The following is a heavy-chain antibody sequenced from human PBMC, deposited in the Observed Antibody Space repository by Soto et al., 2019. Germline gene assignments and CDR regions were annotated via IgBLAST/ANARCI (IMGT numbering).Heavy chain of an antibody. CDR1: GFTFSSYS. Sequence: PGGSLRLSCAASGFTFSSYSMNWVRQAPGKGLEWVSSISSSSSYIYYADSVKGRFTISRDNAKNSLYLQMNSLRAEDTAVYYCARDRVFGVVIGINWFDPWGQGTLVTVSS. D-gene: IGHD3-3*01. J-gene: IGHJ5*02. CDR2: ISSSSSYI. CDR3: ARDRVFGVVIGINWFDP. V-gene: IGHV3-21*01.